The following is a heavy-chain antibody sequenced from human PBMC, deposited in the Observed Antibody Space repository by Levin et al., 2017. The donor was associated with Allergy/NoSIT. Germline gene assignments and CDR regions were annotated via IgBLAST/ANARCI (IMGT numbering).Heavy chain of an antibody. V-gene: IGHV4-59*01. CDR2: IYYSGST. CDR3: ASLTTVVSNYFDY. J-gene: IGHJ4*02. D-gene: IGHD4-23*01. CDR1: GGSISSYY. Sequence: SQTLSLTCTVSGGSISSYYWSWIRQPPGKGLEWIGYIYYSGSTNYNPSPKSRVTISVDTSKNQFSLKLSSVTAADTAVYYCASLTTVVSNYFDYWGQGTLVTVSS.